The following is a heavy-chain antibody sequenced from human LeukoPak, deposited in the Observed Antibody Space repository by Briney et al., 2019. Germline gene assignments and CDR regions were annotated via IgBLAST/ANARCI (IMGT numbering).Heavy chain of an antibody. Sequence: GGSLRLSCAASGFTVSSNYMSWVRQAPGKGLEWVSVIYSGGSTYYADSVKGRFTISRDNSKNTLYLQMNSLRAGDTAVYYCARDIVVVPAAAPSRYYYYGMDVWGQGTTVTVSS. V-gene: IGHV3-66*01. CDR3: ARDIVVVPAAAPSRYYYYGMDV. CDR1: GFTVSSNY. J-gene: IGHJ6*02. D-gene: IGHD2-2*01. CDR2: IYSGGST.